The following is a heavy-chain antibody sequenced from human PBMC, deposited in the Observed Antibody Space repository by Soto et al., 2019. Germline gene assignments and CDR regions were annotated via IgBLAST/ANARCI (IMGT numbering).Heavy chain of an antibody. CDR1: GYTFTSYY. CDR3: APPPGGGGY. V-gene: IGHV1-46*01. CDR2: TSPSGDST. Sequence: GASVKVSCKASGYTFTSYYVHWVRQVPGQGLEWTGMTSPSGDSTGYAQKFQGRVTVTRDTSTSTVYMELSSLRADDTAVYYCAPPPGGGGYWGQGTLVTVSS. J-gene: IGHJ4*02. D-gene: IGHD3-10*01.